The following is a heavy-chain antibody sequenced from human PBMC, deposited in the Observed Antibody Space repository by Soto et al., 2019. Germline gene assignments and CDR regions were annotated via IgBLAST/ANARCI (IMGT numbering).Heavy chain of an antibody. CDR2: IGTAGDT. CDR1: GFTFSSYD. Sequence: VQLVESGGGLVQPGGSLRLSCAASGFTFSSYDMHWVRQATGKGLEWVSAIGTAGDTYYPGSVKGRFTISRENAKNSLYLQMNSLRAGDTAVYYCARELAVAGTGYYYGMDVWGQGTTVTVSS. D-gene: IGHD6-19*01. J-gene: IGHJ6*02. CDR3: ARELAVAGTGYYYGMDV. V-gene: IGHV3-13*01.